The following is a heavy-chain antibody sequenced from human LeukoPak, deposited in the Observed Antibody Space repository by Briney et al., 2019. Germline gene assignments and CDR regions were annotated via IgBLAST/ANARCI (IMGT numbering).Heavy chain of an antibody. CDR2: INSGGVT. D-gene: IGHD5-12*01. J-gene: IGHJ4*02. CDR1: GLTVGGYL. Sequence: GGPLRLPCAASGLTVGGYLMAWARQAPGKGRQWVSHINSGGVTEDADSVKGRFTVSRDTSRNTLYLQMSSLRAEDTAIYYCARGRSTTTIFDYWGQGTLVTVSS. V-gene: IGHV3-53*01. CDR3: ARGRSTTTIFDY.